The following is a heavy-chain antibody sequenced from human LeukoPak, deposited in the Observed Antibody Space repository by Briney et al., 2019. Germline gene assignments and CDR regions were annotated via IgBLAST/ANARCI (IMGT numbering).Heavy chain of an antibody. CDR3: ARGIVGPTPYFDC. J-gene: IGHJ4*02. CDR1: GGSISSYS. D-gene: IGHD1-26*01. Sequence: SETLSLTCTVSGGSISSYSWSWIRQPPGKGLEWIGYIYYSGTTNYNPSLRSRVTISVDTSKNQFSLKLSTVTAADTAVYYCARGIVGPTPYFDCWGQGALVTVSS. V-gene: IGHV4-59*01. CDR2: IYYSGTT.